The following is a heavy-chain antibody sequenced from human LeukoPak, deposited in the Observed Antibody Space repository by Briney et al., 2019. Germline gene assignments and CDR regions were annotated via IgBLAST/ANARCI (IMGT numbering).Heavy chain of an antibody. CDR3: ARHSYSSGWFWFDP. Sequence: PSETLSLTCSVSGGSISSYYWSWIRQPPGKGLEWIGYIYYSGSTNYNPSPKSRVTISVDTSKNQFSLKLSSVTAADTAVYYCARHSYSSGWFWFDPWGQGTLVTVSS. J-gene: IGHJ5*02. CDR1: GGSISSYY. CDR2: IYYSGST. V-gene: IGHV4-59*08. D-gene: IGHD6-19*01.